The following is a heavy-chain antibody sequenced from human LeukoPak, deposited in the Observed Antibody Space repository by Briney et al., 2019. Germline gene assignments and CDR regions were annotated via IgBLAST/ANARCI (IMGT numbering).Heavy chain of an antibody. CDR3: ARGPLYKWGGYYYYYMDV. D-gene: IGHD1-20*01. V-gene: IGHV1-8*03. Sequence: GASVKVSCKASGYTFTSYDINWVRQATGQGLEWMGWMNPNSGNTGYAQKFQGRVTITRNTSISTAYMELSSLRSEDTAVYYCARGPLYKWGGYYYYYMDVWGKGTTVTVSS. J-gene: IGHJ6*03. CDR2: MNPNSGNT. CDR1: GYTFTSYD.